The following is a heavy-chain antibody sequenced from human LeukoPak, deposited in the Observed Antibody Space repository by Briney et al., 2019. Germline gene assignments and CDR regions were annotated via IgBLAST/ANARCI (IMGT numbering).Heavy chain of an antibody. J-gene: IGHJ4*02. CDR3: TRHSERSGYWNY. CDR1: GGSFSGYY. Sequence: SETLSLTCAVYGGSFSGYYGSWIRQPPGKGLEWIGEINHSGSTNYNPSLKSRVTISVDTSKNQFSLKLSSVTAADTAVYYCTRHSERSGYWNYWGQGTLVTVSS. D-gene: IGHD3-22*01. CDR2: INHSGST. V-gene: IGHV4-34*01.